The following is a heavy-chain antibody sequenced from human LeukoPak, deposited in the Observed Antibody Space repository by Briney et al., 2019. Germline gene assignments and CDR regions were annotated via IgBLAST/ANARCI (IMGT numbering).Heavy chain of an antibody. CDR1: GFTVSSNY. CDR3: AAQLAARPIDY. D-gene: IGHD6-6*01. CDR2: IYSGGST. J-gene: IGHJ4*02. Sequence: PGGSLRLSCAASGFTVSSNYMSWVRQAPGKGLEWVSVIYSGGSTYYADSVKGRFTISRHNSKNTLYLQMNSLRAEDTVVYYCAAQLAARPIDYWGQGTLVTVSS. V-gene: IGHV3-53*01.